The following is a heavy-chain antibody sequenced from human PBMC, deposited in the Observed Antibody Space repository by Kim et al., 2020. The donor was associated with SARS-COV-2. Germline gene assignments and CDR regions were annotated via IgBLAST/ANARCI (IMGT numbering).Heavy chain of an antibody. CDR3: ARHAELQAAAFDI. Sequence: SETLSLTCTVSGGSISSSSYYWGWIRQPPGKGLEWIGSIYYSGSTYYNQYLKSRVTISVDTSKNQFSLKLCSVTAADTSVYYCARHAELQAAAFDIWGQGTMVTVSS. CDR2: IYYSGST. J-gene: IGHJ3*02. D-gene: IGHD1-7*01. V-gene: IGHV4-39*01. CDR1: GGSISSSSYY.